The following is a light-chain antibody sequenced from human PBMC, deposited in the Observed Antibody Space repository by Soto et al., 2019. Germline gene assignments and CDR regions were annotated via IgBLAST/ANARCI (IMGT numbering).Light chain of an antibody. V-gene: IGLV2-14*01. J-gene: IGLJ1*01. CDR2: EVT. CDR1: SSDIGAYDY. CDR3: SSHAGSSAFYV. Sequence: QSALTQPASVSGSPGQSITISCTGTSSDIGAYDYVSWYQQYPGRVPKLLIHEVTNRPSGVSDRFSGSKSGNTASLTISGLQTEDEAGYYCSSHAGSSAFYVFGTGTKVTVL.